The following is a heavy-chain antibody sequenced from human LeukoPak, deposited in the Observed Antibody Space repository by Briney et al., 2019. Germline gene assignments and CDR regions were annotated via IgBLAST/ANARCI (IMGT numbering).Heavy chain of an antibody. CDR3: AGGAREQLVHDY. CDR2: IYYSGST. Sequence: PSETLSLTCTVSGGSFSSSSYYWGWIRQPPGKGLEWIGSIYYSGSTYYNPSLKSRVTISVDTSKNQFSLKLSSVTAADTAVYYCAGGAREQLVHDYWGQGTLVTVSS. V-gene: IGHV4-39*01. D-gene: IGHD6-6*01. CDR1: GGSFSSSSYY. J-gene: IGHJ4*02.